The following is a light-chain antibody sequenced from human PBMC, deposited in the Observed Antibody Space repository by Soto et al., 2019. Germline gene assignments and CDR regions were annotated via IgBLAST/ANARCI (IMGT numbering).Light chain of an antibody. V-gene: IGKV1-5*03. Sequence: DIQMTQSPSTLSASVGDRVTITCRASQTISSLLAWYQQKPGRAPTLLIYKASTLESGVPSRFSGSGSGTEFTLTITSLQADDSAIYSCQQYNTYPLTFGQGTRLEIK. CDR3: QQYNTYPLT. CDR1: QTISSL. J-gene: IGKJ5*01. CDR2: KAS.